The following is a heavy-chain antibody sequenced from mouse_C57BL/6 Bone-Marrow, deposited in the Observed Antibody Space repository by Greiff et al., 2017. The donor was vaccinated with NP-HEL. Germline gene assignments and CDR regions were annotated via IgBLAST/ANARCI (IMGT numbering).Heavy chain of an antibody. J-gene: IGHJ2*01. V-gene: IGHV5-2*01. CDR3: ARQPSFDSYYFDY. CDR1: EYDFPSYA. Sequence: EVHLVESGGGLVQPGASLKLSCESNEYDFPSYAMSWVRQTPEKRLELVAAINSDGGSTYYPDTMKRRFIFSRANPKKTLYLQMSSLCSEDTALYYCARQPSFDSYYFDYWGQGTTLTVSS. CDR2: INSDGGST. D-gene: IGHD2-13*01.